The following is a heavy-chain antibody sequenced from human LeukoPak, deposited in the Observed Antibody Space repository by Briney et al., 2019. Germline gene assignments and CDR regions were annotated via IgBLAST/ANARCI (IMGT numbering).Heavy chain of an antibody. D-gene: IGHD1-26*01. J-gene: IGHJ5*02. V-gene: IGHV4-34*01. CDR1: GGSFSGYY. CDR2: INHSGST. Sequence: PSETLSLTCAVYGGSFSGYYWSWIRQPPGKGLEWIGEINHSGSTYYNPSLKSRVTISVDTSKNQFSLKLSSLTAADTAVYYCARHEYSGSYYGLSWFDPWGQGTLVTVSS. CDR3: ARHEYSGSYYGLSWFDP.